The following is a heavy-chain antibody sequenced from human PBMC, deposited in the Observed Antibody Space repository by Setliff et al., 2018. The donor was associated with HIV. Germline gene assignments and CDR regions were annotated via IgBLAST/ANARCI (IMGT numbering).Heavy chain of an antibody. D-gene: IGHD2-2*01. J-gene: IGHJ6*03. CDR1: GGSIRSYY. V-gene: IGHV4-59*08. CDR3: ARHRDPPGTSWIFYYYYMDL. CDR2: IYTSGST. Sequence: SETLSLTCTVSGGSIRSYYWSWIRQPPGKGLEWIGYIYTSGSTNYNPSLKSRVTISVDTSKNQFSLKLSSVTAADTGVYYCARHRDPPGTSWIFYYYYMDLWGGGTTVTVSS.